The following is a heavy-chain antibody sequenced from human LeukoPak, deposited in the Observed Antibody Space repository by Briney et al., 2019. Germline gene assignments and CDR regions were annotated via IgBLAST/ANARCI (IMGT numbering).Heavy chain of an antibody. CDR1: GGSIRSSTYY. Sequence: TSETLSLTRTVSGGSIRSSTYYWGWIRRPPGKGLEWIGSIYYSGSTYYNPPLKSRVTVSVDTSKNQFSLKLSSVTAADTAVYYCVRGSTLRHYQYWGQGTLVTVSS. V-gene: IGHV4-39*01. D-gene: IGHD3-16*01. CDR3: VRGSTLRHYQY. J-gene: IGHJ4*02. CDR2: IYYSGST.